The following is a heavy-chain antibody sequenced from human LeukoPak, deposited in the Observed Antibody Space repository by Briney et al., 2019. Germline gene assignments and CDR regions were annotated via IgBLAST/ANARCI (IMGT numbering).Heavy chain of an antibody. CDR2: IYTSGST. V-gene: IGHV4-61*02. Sequence: TTSETLSLTCTVSGGSISSGSYYWSWIRQPAGKGLEWIGRIYTSGSTYYNPSLKSRVTISVDTSKNQFSLKLSSVTAADTAVYYCARPMFGGAYFDYWGQGTLVTVSS. CDR1: GGSISSGSYY. D-gene: IGHD3-10*02. J-gene: IGHJ4*02. CDR3: ARPMFGGAYFDY.